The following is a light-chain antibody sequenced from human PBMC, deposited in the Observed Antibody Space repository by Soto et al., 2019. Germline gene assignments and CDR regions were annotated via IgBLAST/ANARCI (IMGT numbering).Light chain of an antibody. J-gene: IGLJ2*01. V-gene: IGLV2-14*01. CDR1: SSDVGGYNY. CDR3: SSYSGSRNPV. CDR2: EVS. Sequence: QSALTQPASVSGSPGQSITISCTGTSSDVGGYNYVSWYQQHPGKAPTLMIYEVSYRPSGVSNRFPGSKSGNTASLTLSGSQGEDEAHFHRSSYSGSRNPVFAGGPLGTVL.